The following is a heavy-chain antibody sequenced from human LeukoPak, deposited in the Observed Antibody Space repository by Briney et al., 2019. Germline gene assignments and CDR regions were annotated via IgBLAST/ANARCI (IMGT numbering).Heavy chain of an antibody. Sequence: SLTLSCPASGFTSSTYGTHCVRHAPDNGLEPMAIIPYDGYNKYYADSVKGRFTISRDNSKNTLYLQMNSLRAEDTAVYYCAKHADYYDSSGSSYYFDYWGQGALVTVSS. CDR3: AKHADYYDSSGSSYYFDY. J-gene: IGHJ4*02. D-gene: IGHD3-22*01. CDR2: IPYDGYNK. V-gene: IGHV3-30*18. CDR1: GFTSSTYG.